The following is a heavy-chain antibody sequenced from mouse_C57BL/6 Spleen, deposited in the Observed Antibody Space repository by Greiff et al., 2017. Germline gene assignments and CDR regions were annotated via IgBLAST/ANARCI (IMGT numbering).Heavy chain of an antibody. Sequence: EVKVEESGGGLVQPGGSMKLSCVASGFTFSNYWMNWVRQSPEKGLEWVAQIRLKSDNYATHYAESVKGRFTISRDDSKSSVYLQMNNLRAEDTGIYYCTSSSHYFDYGGQGTTLTGSA. D-gene: IGHD1-1*01. CDR2: IRLKSDNYAT. CDR1: GFTFSNYW. V-gene: IGHV6-3*01. J-gene: IGHJ2*01. CDR3: TSSSHYFDY.